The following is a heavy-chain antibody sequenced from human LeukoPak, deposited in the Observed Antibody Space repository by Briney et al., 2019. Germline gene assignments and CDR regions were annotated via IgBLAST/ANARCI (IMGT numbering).Heavy chain of an antibody. V-gene: IGHV1-69*13. D-gene: IGHD6-19*01. CDR1: GGTFSSYA. J-gene: IGHJ6*04. Sequence: SVKVSCKASGGTFSSYAISWVRQAPGQGLEWMGGIIPIFGTANYAQKFQGRVTVTADESTSTAYMELSSLRSEDTAVYYCARDLYSSGRHYYYYYGMDVWGEGTTVTVSS. CDR2: IIPIFGTA. CDR3: ARDLYSSGRHYYYYYGMDV.